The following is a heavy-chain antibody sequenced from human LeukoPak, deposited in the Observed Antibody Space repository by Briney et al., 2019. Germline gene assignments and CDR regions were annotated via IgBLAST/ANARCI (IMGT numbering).Heavy chain of an antibody. CDR1: GYTFTRHY. D-gene: IGHD6-13*01. V-gene: IGHV1-2*02. CDR3: ARTLYIAAAPGGFDY. CDR2: INPKNAGT. Sequence: ASVKVSCKASGYTFTRHYMHWVRQAPGQGLEWMGWINPKNAGTNYAQKFQGRVTMTRDTSTGTVYMELSRLRSDDTAVYYCARTLYIAAAPGGFDYWGQGTLVTVSS. J-gene: IGHJ4*02.